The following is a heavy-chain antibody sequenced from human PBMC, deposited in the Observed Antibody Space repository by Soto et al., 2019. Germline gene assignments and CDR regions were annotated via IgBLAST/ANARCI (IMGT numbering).Heavy chain of an antibody. CDR1: GYSFISYG. CDR3: VTDYMRGRDY. Sequence: QLVQSGAEVKKPGASMRISCKASGYSFISYGIHWVRQAPGLRPAWMGWINAGPGDTEYSQRFQGRVTITRDTSASTVYMEMRRLKVEDTAMYYCVTDYMRGRDYWGQGTSVTVSS. D-gene: IGHD4-4*01. CDR2: INAGPGDT. J-gene: IGHJ4*02. V-gene: IGHV1-3*01.